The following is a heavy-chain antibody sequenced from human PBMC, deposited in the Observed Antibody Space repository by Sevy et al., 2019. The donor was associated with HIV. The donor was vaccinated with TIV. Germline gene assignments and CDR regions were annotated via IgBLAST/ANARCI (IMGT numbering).Heavy chain of an antibody. CDR2: IYYNGHI. CDR1: GGSITSLY. J-gene: IGHJ4*02. Sequence: SETLSLTCTVSGGSITSLYWNWIRQPPGKGLEWIANIYYNGHINYNPSLKSRVTLSLDTSKNHFPLRLSSVTAADTAMYYCAGENAWGRGYSWGQGTLVTVSS. D-gene: IGHD1-26*01. CDR3: AGENAWGRGYS. V-gene: IGHV4-59*08.